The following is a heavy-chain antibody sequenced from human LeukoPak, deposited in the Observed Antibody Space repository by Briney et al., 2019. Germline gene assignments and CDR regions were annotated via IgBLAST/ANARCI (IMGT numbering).Heavy chain of an antibody. CDR1: GFTFSDYY. V-gene: IGHV3-11*01. CDR2: ISSSGSTI. D-gene: IGHD3-10*02. CDR3: ARARAVLFSLMDV. J-gene: IGHJ6*02. Sequence: GGSLRLSCAASGFTFSDYYMSWIRQAPGKGLEWVSYISSSGSTIYYADSVKGRFTISRDNAKNSLYLQMNSLRAEDTAVYYCARARAVLFSLMDVWGQGTTVTVSS.